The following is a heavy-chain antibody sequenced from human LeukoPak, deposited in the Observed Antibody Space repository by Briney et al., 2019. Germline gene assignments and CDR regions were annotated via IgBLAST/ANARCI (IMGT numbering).Heavy chain of an antibody. CDR1: GGSFSGYY. V-gene: IGHV4-34*01. D-gene: IGHD4-11*01. CDR3: AKITVTTSRAGYYYCGMDV. Sequence: NPSETLSLTCAVYGGSFSGYYWSWIRQPPGKGLEWIGEINHSGSTNYNPSLKSRVTISVDTSKNQFSLKLSSVTAADTAVYYCAKITVTTSRAGYYYCGMDVWGQGTTVTVSS. CDR2: INHSGST. J-gene: IGHJ6*02.